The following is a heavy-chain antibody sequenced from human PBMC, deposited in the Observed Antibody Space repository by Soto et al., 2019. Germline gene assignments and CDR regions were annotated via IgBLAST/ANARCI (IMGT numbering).Heavy chain of an antibody. V-gene: IGHV1-69*01. CDR2: IMPIFGSA. CDR3: ARQFDSDTSGYYYAY. D-gene: IGHD3-22*01. Sequence: QVQLVQSGAEVKKPGSSVKVSCKASGGTFSRNTNSWVRQAPGQGLEWMGGIMPIFGSANYAQKFQGRVTITADEYTRTVYMELSRLRSEDTAIYYCARQFDSDTSGYYYAYWGQGTLVTVSS. CDR1: GGTFSRNT. J-gene: IGHJ4*02.